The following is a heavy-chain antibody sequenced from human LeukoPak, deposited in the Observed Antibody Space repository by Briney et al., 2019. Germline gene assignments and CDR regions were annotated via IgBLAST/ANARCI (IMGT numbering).Heavy chain of an antibody. J-gene: IGHJ5*02. CDR2: INHSGST. CDR3: ARGVIAARRVVSHLGWFDP. Sequence: SETLSLTCAVCGGSFSGYYWSWIRQPPGKGLEWIGEINHSGSTNYNLSLKSRVTISVDTSKNQFSLKLSSVTAADTAVYYCARGVIAARRVVSHLGWFDPWGQGTLVTVSS. CDR1: GGSFSGYY. V-gene: IGHV4-34*01. D-gene: IGHD6-6*01.